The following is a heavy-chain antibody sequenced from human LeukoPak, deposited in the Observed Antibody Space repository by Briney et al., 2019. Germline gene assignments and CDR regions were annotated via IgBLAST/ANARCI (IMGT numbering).Heavy chain of an antibody. Sequence: ASVKVSCKASGYTFTSYDINWVRQAPGQGLEWMGWISAYNGNTNYAQKLQGRVTMTTDTSTSTAYMELRSLRSDDTAVYYCAFPRNSGYDRGAFDIWGQGTMVTVSS. CDR1: GYTFTSYD. V-gene: IGHV1-18*01. D-gene: IGHD5-12*01. J-gene: IGHJ3*02. CDR2: ISAYNGNT. CDR3: AFPRNSGYDRGAFDI.